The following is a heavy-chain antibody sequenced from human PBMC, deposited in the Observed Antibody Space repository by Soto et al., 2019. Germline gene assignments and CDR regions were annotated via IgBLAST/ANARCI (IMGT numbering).Heavy chain of an antibody. V-gene: IGHV3-48*01. CDR1: GFIFSSYS. CDR3: ARDPRYCSGGNCYSSYYYYYLYG. D-gene: IGHD2-15*01. J-gene: IGHJ6*03. Sequence: GSLRLSCAASGFIFSSYSMNWVRQSPGKGLEWVSYISSSSDTIYYADSVKGRFTISRDNAKNSLYLQMNSLRAEDTAVYYCARDPRYCSGGNCYSSYYYYYLYGWGIGTRVTVS. CDR2: ISSSSDTI.